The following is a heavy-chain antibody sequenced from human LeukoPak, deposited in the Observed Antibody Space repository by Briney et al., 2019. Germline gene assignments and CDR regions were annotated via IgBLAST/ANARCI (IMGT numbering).Heavy chain of an antibody. CDR2: ISTNGATI. CDR3: ASRPRYYYDSSGDY. Sequence: WGSLRLSCAASGFIFSSYEMNWVRQAPGKGLELVSYISTNGATIYYADSVKGRFTISRDNAKNSLYLQMNSLRAEDTAVYYCASRPRYYYDSSGDYWGQGTLVTVSS. D-gene: IGHD3-22*01. V-gene: IGHV3-48*03. J-gene: IGHJ4*02. CDR1: GFIFSSYE.